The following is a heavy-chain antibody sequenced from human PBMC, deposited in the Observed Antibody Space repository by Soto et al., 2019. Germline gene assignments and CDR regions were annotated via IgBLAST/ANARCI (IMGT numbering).Heavy chain of an antibody. V-gene: IGHV3-23*01. D-gene: IGHD3-22*01. CDR2: ISGSGGST. CDR1: GFTFSSYA. J-gene: IGHJ3*02. CDR3: AKGTYDSSGYYYSDDAFDI. Sequence: GGSLRLSCAASGFTFSSYAMSWVRQAPGKGLEWVSAISGSGGSTYYADSVKGRFTISRDNTKNTLYLQMNSLRAEDTAVYYCAKGTYDSSGYYYSDDAFDIWGQGTMVTVSS.